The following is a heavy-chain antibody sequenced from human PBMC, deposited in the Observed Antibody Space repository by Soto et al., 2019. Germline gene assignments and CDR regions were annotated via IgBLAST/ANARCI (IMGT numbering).Heavy chain of an antibody. Sequence: SETLSLTCAVYGGSFSGYYWSWIRQPPGKGLEWIGEINHSGSTNYNPSLKSRVTISVDTSKNQFSLKLSSVTAADTAVYYCARAYYYGSGSYYKIFYNWFDPWGQGTLVT. CDR2: INHSGST. CDR1: GGSFSGYY. V-gene: IGHV4-34*01. J-gene: IGHJ5*02. CDR3: ARAYYYGSGSYYKIFYNWFDP. D-gene: IGHD3-10*01.